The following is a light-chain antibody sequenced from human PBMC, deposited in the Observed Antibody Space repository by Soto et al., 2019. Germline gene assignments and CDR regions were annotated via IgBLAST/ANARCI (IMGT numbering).Light chain of an antibody. J-gene: IGLJ2*01. Sequence: QSVLTQPPSVSGAPGQRVTISCTGSSSNIGAGYDVHWYQQLPGTAPKLLIYGNSNRPSGVPDRFSGSKSGTSASLAITGLQAEDEAADYCQDYDKSLSGKVFGGGTKLTVL. V-gene: IGLV1-40*01. CDR2: GNS. CDR1: SSNIGAGYD. CDR3: QDYDKSLSGKV.